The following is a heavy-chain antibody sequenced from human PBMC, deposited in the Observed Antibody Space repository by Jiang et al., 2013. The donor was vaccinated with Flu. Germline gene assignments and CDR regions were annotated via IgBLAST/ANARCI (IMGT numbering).Heavy chain of an antibody. CDR3: AKDRIAVAGPYYFDY. Sequence: GVVQPGGSLRLSCAASGFTFSGYGMHWVRQAPGKGLEWVTFIRYDGSNKYYADSVKGRFTISRDNSKNTLYLQMNSLRAEDTAVYYCAKDRIAVAGPYYFDYWGQGTLVTVSS. J-gene: IGHJ4*02. CDR1: GFTFSGYG. D-gene: IGHD6-19*01. V-gene: IGHV3-30*02. CDR2: IRYDGSNK.